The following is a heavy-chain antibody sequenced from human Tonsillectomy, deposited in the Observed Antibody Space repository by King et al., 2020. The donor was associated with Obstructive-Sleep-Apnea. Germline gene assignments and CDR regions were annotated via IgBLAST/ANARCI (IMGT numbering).Heavy chain of an antibody. CDR1: GFTFRIHF. V-gene: IGHV3-30*02. D-gene: IGHD3-10*01. J-gene: IGHJ4*02. CDR2: IRYDGSNK. Sequence: VQLVQSGGGVVQPGGSLRLSCAAAGFTFRIHFMHWVRQAPGKGLEGVAFIRYDGSNKYYGYSVKGRLTISRDNSKNTLYLQMNSLRAEDTAVYYCAKDSYYYGSGSFFDYWGQGTLVTVSS. CDR3: AKDSYYYGSGSFFDY.